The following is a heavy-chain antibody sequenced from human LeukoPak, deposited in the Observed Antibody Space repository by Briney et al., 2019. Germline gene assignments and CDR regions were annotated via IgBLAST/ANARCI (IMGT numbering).Heavy chain of an antibody. CDR2: IYTSGST. V-gene: IGHV4-4*07. J-gene: IGHJ3*02. Sequence: SETLSLTCTVSGGSISSYYWSWIRQPAGKGLEWIGRIYTSGSTNYNPSLKSRVTMSVDPSKNQFSLKLSSLTAADTAVYYCATPSSYYDSSGYYFIDAFDIWGQGTMVTVSS. D-gene: IGHD3-22*01. CDR1: GGSISSYY. CDR3: ATPSSYYDSSGYYFIDAFDI.